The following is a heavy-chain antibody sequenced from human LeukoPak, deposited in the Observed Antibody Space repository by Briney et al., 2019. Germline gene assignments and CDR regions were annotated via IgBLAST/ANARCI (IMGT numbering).Heavy chain of an antibody. V-gene: IGHV3-74*01. D-gene: IGHD3-10*01. J-gene: IGHJ4*02. CDR3: ARGGNYVSGSYNY. CDR2: MNSGGSIT. Sequence: GGSLRLSCAASGFTFSSYWMHWVRQAPGKGLVWVSHMNSGGSITRYADSVKGRFTISRGNAKNTLYLQMNSLRAEDTAVYYCARGGNYVSGSYNYWGQGTLATVSS. CDR1: GFTFSSYW.